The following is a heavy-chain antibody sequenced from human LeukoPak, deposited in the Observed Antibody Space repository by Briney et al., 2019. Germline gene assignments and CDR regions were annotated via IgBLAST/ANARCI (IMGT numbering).Heavy chain of an antibody. CDR1: GFTVSSNY. D-gene: IGHD1-26*01. CDR3: ARDLDGSYRGYFDY. J-gene: IGHJ4*02. Sequence: PGGSLRLSCAASGFTVSSNYMSWVRQAPGKGLEWVSVIYSGGSTYYADSVKGRFTISRDSSKNTLYLQMNSLRAEDTAVYYCARDLDGSYRGYFDYWGQGTLVTVSS. CDR2: IYSGGST. V-gene: IGHV3-53*01.